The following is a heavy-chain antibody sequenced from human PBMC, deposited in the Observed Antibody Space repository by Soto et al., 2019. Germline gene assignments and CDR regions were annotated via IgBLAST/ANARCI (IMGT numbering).Heavy chain of an antibody. J-gene: IGHJ4*02. Sequence: GASVKVSSKASGYTFTGYYMHWVRQAPGKGLEWMGGFDPEDGETIYAQKFQGRVTMTEDTSTDTAYMELSSLRSEDTAVYYCATEGAKLRYSSSWYNWDFDYWGQGTLVTVSS. CDR1: GYTFTGYY. CDR2: FDPEDGET. CDR3: ATEGAKLRYSSSWYNWDFDY. V-gene: IGHV1-24*01. D-gene: IGHD6-13*01.